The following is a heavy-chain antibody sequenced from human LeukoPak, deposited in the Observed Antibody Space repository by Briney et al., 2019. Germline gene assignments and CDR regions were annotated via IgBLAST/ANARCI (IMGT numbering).Heavy chain of an antibody. CDR1: GFTFSSYG. D-gene: IGHD6-19*01. CDR2: IWYDGSNK. V-gene: IGHV3-33*01. CDR3: ARPYSSGWYFDY. Sequence: GGSLRLSCAASGFTFSSYGMHWVRQAPGKGLEWVAVIWYDGSNKYYADSVRGRFTISRDNSKNTLYLQMSSLRAEDTAVYYCARPYSSGWYFDYWGQGTLVTVSS. J-gene: IGHJ4*02.